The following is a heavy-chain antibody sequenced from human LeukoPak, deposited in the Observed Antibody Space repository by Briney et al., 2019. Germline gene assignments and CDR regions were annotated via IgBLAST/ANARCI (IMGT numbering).Heavy chain of an antibody. J-gene: IGHJ4*02. Sequence: PPQTLSLTCTVSGGSISSGGYYWSWIRQHPGKGLEWIGYIYYSGSTYYNPSLKSRVTISVDTSKNQFSLKLSSVTAADTAVYYCARRIVATPYFDYWGQGTLVTVSS. D-gene: IGHD5-12*01. CDR2: IYYSGST. V-gene: IGHV4-31*03. CDR1: GGSISSGGYY. CDR3: ARRIVATPYFDY.